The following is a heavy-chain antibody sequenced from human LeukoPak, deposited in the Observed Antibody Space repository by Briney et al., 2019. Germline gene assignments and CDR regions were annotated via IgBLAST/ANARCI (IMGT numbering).Heavy chain of an antibody. CDR1: GGSISSGGYY. J-gene: IGHJ2*01. CDR3: ARSGAYFDWLFKHWYFDL. CDR2: IYYSGST. Sequence: SETLSLTCTVSGGSISSGGYYWSWIRQHPGKGLEWIGYIYYSGSTYYNPSLRSRVTISVDTSKNQFSLKLSSVTAADTAVYYCARSGAYFDWLFKHWYFDLWGRGTLVTVSS. D-gene: IGHD3-9*01. V-gene: IGHV4-31*03.